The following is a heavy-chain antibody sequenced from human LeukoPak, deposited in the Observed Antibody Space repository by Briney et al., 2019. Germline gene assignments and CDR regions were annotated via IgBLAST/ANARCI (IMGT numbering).Heavy chain of an antibody. CDR3: ARLGDYGGNSGYGFDY. CDR2: IYPGDSDT. J-gene: IGHJ4*02. D-gene: IGHD4-23*01. V-gene: IGHV5-51*01. CDR1: GYSFTSYW. Sequence: GESLKLSCKGSGYSFTSYWIGWVRQMPGKGLEWMGIIYPGDSDTRYSPSFQGQVTISADKSITTAYVQWSSLETSDTAMFYCARLGDYGGNSGYGFDYWGQGTLVTVSS.